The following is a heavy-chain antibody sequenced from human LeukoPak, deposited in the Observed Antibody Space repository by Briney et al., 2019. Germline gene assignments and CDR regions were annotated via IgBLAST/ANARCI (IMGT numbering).Heavy chain of an antibody. CDR3: ARLPIYYYGSGSYLSEFDY. Sequence: SETLSLTCIVSGGSISSSSYYWGWIRQPPGKGLEWIGSIYYSGGTYYNPSLKSRVTISVDTSKNQFSLKLSSVTAADTAVYYCARLPIYYYGSGSYLSEFDYWGQGTLVTVSS. CDR2: IYYSGGT. CDR1: GGSISSSSYY. J-gene: IGHJ4*02. D-gene: IGHD3-10*01. V-gene: IGHV4-39*01.